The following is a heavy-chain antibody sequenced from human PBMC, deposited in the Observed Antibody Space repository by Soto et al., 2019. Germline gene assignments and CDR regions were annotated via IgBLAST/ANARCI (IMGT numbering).Heavy chain of an antibody. CDR3: AREELGMLYFDY. J-gene: IGHJ4*02. CDR2: ISYDGSNK. Sequence: PWGSLRLSCAASGFTFSSYAMHWVRQAPGKGLEWVAVISYDGSNKYYADSVKGRLTISRDNSKNTLYLQMNSLRAEDTAVYYCAREELGMLYFDYWGQGTLVTVSS. D-gene: IGHD7-27*01. V-gene: IGHV3-30-3*01. CDR1: GFTFSSYA.